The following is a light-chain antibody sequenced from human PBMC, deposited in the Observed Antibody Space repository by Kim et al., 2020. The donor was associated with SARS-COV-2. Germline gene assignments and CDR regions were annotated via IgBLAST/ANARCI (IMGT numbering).Light chain of an antibody. CDR2: AAS. J-gene: IGKJ4*01. CDR1: QDIRNH. Sequence: AIQMAQSPSSLSASVGDRVTVTCRASQDIRNHLGWYQQKPGKAPKLLIYAASTLQSGVPSRFSGSGSGTDFTFTISSLQPEDFATYYCLQEFNYPLTFGGGTKLEI. CDR3: LQEFNYPLT. V-gene: IGKV1-6*01.